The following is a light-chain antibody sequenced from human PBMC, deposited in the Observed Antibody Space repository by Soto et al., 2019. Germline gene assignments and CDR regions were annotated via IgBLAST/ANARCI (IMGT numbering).Light chain of an antibody. CDR3: SSYTSINTYV. Sequence: QSVLTQPASVSGSPGQSITISCSGTTSDVGGYNYVSWYQQHPGKVPKLIIYEVTNRPYGVSNRFSGSKSGNTASLTISGLQPEDEADYYCSSYTSINTYVFGTGTKVTVL. V-gene: IGLV2-14*01. CDR1: TSDVGGYNY. J-gene: IGLJ1*01. CDR2: EVT.